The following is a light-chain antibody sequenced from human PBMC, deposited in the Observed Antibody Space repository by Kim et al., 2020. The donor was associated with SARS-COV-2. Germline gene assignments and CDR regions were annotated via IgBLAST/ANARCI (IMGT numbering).Light chain of an antibody. V-gene: IGKV1-5*01. CDR2: DAS. J-gene: IGKJ1*01. CDR1: QSISTW. CDR3: QQYDTSSRA. Sequence: DIQLTQSPSTLSASVGDRVSITCRASQSISTWVAWYQQKPGKAPKLLIYDASTLQSGVSSRVSGSGSGTEFTLTISSLQPDDVATYVCQQYDTSSRAFGQGTKVDIK.